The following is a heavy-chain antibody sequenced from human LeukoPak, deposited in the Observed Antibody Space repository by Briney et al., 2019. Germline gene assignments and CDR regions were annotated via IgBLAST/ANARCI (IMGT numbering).Heavy chain of an antibody. D-gene: IGHD6-13*01. J-gene: IGHJ4*02. V-gene: IGHV1-69*05. Sequence: SVKDSCKASGGTFSSYAISWVRQAPGQGREWMGGIIPIFGTANYAQKFQGRVTITTDESTSTAYMETNSLRAQGTALYYCARVGHSSSGPFDYWGQGTLVTVSS. CDR3: ARVGHSSSGPFDY. CDR2: IIPIFGTA. CDR1: GGTFSSYA.